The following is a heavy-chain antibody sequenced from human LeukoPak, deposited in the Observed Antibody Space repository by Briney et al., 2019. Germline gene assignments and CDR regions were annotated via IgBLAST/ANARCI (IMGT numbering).Heavy chain of an antibody. Sequence: GASVEVSCKASGYTFTNYDINWVRQATGQGLEWMGWMNPNSGNTGYAQKFQGRVTMTRNTSISTAYMELSSLRSEDTAVYYCARVNCSSTSCRSKFLDYWGQGTLVTVSS. V-gene: IGHV1-8*01. D-gene: IGHD2-2*01. CDR1: GYTFTNYD. CDR3: ARVNCSSTSCRSKFLDY. CDR2: MNPNSGNT. J-gene: IGHJ4*02.